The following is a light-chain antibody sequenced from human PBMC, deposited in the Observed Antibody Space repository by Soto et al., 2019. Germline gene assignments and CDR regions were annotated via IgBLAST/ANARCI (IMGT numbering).Light chain of an antibody. CDR1: QSVSSN. V-gene: IGKV3-15*01. CDR2: GAS. Sequence: EVVMTQSPGMLSVSPGERVTLSCRASQSVSSNLAWYQQRPGQAPRLLIHGASTRATGVPARFSGSGSGTEFTLTISGIQSEDFAFYYCQQYNDWPRTFGQGTKVDIK. J-gene: IGKJ1*01. CDR3: QQYNDWPRT.